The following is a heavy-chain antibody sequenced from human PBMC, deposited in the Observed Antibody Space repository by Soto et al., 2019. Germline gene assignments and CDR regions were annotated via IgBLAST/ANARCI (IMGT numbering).Heavy chain of an antibody. CDR3: ARGWAVAGTRIDQYYYGMDI. D-gene: IGHD6-19*01. Sequence: QVQLVQSGADVKKPGSSVKVSCKASGGTFSSYAISWVRQAPGQGLEWMGGIIPIFGTTNYAQKFQGRVTITAYESTSTAYMELSSLRSEDTAVYYCARGWAVAGTRIDQYYYGMDIWGQGTTVTVSS. J-gene: IGHJ6*02. CDR2: IIPIFGTT. CDR1: GGTFSSYA. V-gene: IGHV1-69*01.